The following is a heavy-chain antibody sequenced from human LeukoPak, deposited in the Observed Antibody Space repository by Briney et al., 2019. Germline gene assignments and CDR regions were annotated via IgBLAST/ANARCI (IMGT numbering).Heavy chain of an antibody. V-gene: IGHV4-34*01. CDR1: GGSFSGYY. J-gene: IGHJ4*02. Sequence: SETLSLTYAVYGGSFSGYYWSWIRQPPGKGLEWIGEINHSGSTNYNPSLKSRVTISVDTSKNQFSLKLISVTAADTALYYCARGNYYDSSAYYPQWGQGTLVTVSS. CDR2: INHSGST. D-gene: IGHD3-22*01. CDR3: ARGNYYDSSAYYPQ.